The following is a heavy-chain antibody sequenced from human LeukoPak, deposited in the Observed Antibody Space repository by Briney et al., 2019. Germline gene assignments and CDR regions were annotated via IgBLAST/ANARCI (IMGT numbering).Heavy chain of an antibody. J-gene: IGHJ4*02. CDR2: IYPGDSDT. V-gene: IGHV5-51*01. D-gene: IGHD5-18*01. CDR1: GYNFPNHW. Sequence: GASLQISCQASGYNFPNHWIGWVRQMPGKGLEWMGIIYPGDSDTRYSPSFQGQVTISADKSINTAYLQWSSLKASDTAMYYCARLASGGYRYGPNDYWGQGTLVTVSS. CDR3: ARLASGGYRYGPNDY.